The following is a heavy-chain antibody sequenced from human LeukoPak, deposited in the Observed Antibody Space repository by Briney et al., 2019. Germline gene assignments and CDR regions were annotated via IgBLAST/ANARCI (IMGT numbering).Heavy chain of an antibody. CDR1: GGSFSGYY. Sequence: SETLSLTCAVYGGSFSGYYWSWIRQPPGKELEWMGEINHSGSTNYNPSLKSRVTISVDTSKNQFSLKLSSVTAADTAVYYCARDLASGWSRRAGMDVWGQGTTVTVSS. CDR3: ARDLASGWSRRAGMDV. D-gene: IGHD6-19*01. V-gene: IGHV4-34*01. CDR2: INHSGST. J-gene: IGHJ6*02.